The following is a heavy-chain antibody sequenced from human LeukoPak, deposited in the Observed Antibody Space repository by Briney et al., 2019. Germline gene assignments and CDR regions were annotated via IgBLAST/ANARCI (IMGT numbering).Heavy chain of an antibody. CDR2: INHSGST. CDR1: GGSFSSYY. V-gene: IGHV4-34*01. Sequence: SSETLSLTCAVYGGSFSSYYWSWIRQPPGKGLEWIGEINHSGSTNYNPSLKSRVTISVDTSKNQFSLKLSSVTAADTAVYYCARGSKTYYDILTGYRSYYYYMDVWGKGTTVTVSS. D-gene: IGHD3-9*01. CDR3: ARGSKTYYDILTGYRSYYYYMDV. J-gene: IGHJ6*03.